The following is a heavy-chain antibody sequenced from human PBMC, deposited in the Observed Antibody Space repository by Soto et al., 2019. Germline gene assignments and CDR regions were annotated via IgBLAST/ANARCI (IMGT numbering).Heavy chain of an antibody. J-gene: IGHJ4*02. Sequence: QVQLVQSGAEVKKPGSSVQVYCKASGGTFSRYAISWVRQAPGQGLEWMGGIIPIFGTANYAQKFQGRVTITADESTSTAYMELSSLRSEDTVVYYCARAAHVDTAIDYWGQGTLVTVSS. CDR1: GGTFSRYA. D-gene: IGHD5-18*01. CDR2: IIPIFGTA. V-gene: IGHV1-69*12. CDR3: ARAAHVDTAIDY.